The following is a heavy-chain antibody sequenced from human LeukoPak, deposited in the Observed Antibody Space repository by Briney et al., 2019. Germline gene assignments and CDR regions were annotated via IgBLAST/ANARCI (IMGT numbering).Heavy chain of an antibody. J-gene: IGHJ5*02. Sequence: PSETLSLTCTVSGGSISIGGYYWSWIRQHPGKGLEWIGYIYYSGSTYYNPSLKSRVTISVDTSKNQFSLKLSSVTAADTAVYYCARGSSGGATRWFDPWGQGTLVTVSS. CDR1: GGSISIGGYY. V-gene: IGHV4-31*03. D-gene: IGHD2-21*01. CDR3: ARGSSGGATRWFDP. CDR2: IYYSGST.